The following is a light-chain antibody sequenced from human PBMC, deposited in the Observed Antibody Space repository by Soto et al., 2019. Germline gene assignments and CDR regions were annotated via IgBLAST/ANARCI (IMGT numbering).Light chain of an antibody. CDR3: QQYGSSPPKT. CDR1: QSVSSSY. J-gene: IGKJ4*01. CDR2: RAS. Sequence: EIVLTQSPGTLSLSPGERATLSCRASQSVSSSYLAWYQQKPGQAPRLLIYRASSRATGIPDRFSGSGSGTDFTLTISRLEPEDFAVYYCQQYGSSPPKTFGGGTKVEIK. V-gene: IGKV3-20*01.